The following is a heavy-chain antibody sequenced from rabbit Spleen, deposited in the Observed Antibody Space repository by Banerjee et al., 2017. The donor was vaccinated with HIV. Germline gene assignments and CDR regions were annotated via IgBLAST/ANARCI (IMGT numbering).Heavy chain of an antibody. CDR2: IYAGSSSST. J-gene: IGHJ6*01. V-gene: IGHV1S40*01. CDR1: GFSFSNSYY. Sequence: QSSEESGGDLVKPEGSLTLTCTASGFSFSNSYYMCWVRQAPGKGLEWIACIYAGSSSSTYSASWAKGRFTISKTSSTTVTLQMTSLTAADTATYFCARDTGTSFSTYGMDLWGQGTLVTVS. CDR3: ARDTGTSFSTYGMDL. D-gene: IGHD8-1*01.